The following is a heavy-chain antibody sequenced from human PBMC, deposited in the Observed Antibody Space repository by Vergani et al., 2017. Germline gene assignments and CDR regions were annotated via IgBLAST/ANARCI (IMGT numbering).Heavy chain of an antibody. CDR2: IKSKTDGGTT. D-gene: IGHD3-10*01. Sequence: EVQLVESGGGLVKPGGSLRLSCAASGFTFSNAWMSWVRQAPGKGLEWVGRIKSKTDGGTTDYAAPVKGRFTISRDNAKNSLYLQMNSLRAEDTAVYYCARAVGSGSQYYYYYYGMDVWGQGTTVTVSS. J-gene: IGHJ6*02. V-gene: IGHV3-15*01. CDR1: GFTFSNAW. CDR3: ARAVGSGSQYYYYYYGMDV.